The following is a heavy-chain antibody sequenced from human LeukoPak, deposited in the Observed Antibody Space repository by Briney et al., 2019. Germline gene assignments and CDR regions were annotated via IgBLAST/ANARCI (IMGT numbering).Heavy chain of an antibody. V-gene: IGHV1-46*01. J-gene: IGHJ4*02. CDR2: INPSTSST. Sequence: ASVKVSCKASGYTFTSYYLHWVRQAPGQGLEWMGIINPSTSSTYYAQKFQGRVTLTRDTSTSTVYMELRSLRSEDTAVYYCTSVESFDWLLATYDYWGQGTLVTVSS. D-gene: IGHD3-9*01. CDR3: TSVESFDWLLATYDY. CDR1: GYTFTSYY.